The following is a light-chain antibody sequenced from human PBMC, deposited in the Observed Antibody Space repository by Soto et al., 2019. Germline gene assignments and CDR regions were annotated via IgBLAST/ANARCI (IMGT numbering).Light chain of an antibody. V-gene: IGKV3-20*01. Sequence: IVWRTLRSPYLLYPGEKPPLPSRASQSVDRYLAWYQQKPGQAPRLLIYGAFKRATGIPDRFSGSGSGTDFTLTISRMEPEDFAVYCCQQYGSSPRTFGQGTKVDIK. CDR1: QSVDRY. CDR2: GAF. CDR3: QQYGSSPRT. J-gene: IGKJ1*01.